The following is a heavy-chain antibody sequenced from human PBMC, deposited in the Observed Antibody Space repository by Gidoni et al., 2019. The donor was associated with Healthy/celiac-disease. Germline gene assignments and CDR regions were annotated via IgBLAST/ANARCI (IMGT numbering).Heavy chain of an antibody. CDR2: TYYRSKWYN. CDR3: ARFAITAAGINWFDP. CDR1: GESGSGNSAA. J-gene: IGHJ5*02. Sequence: QVQLQQSGPGLVKTSQTLTLTSAIYGESGSGNSAAWNWIRQSTSRGLKWLGRTYYRSKWYNDYAVSVKSRIPIYPDTSKNQFSLQLNSVTPEDTAVYYCARFAITAAGINWFDPLGQGTLVTVSS. V-gene: IGHV6-1*01. D-gene: IGHD6-13*01.